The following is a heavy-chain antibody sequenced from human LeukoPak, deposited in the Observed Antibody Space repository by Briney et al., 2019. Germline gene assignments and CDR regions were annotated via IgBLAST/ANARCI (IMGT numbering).Heavy chain of an antibody. Sequence: GGSLRLSCAASGFTVITNDMTWVRQAPGKGLEWVSVLYSDGNTKYADSVQGRFTISRDNSKNTLYLEMNGLSPNDTAVYCCARGVEPLAANTLAYWGQGTLVTVSS. J-gene: IGHJ4*02. CDR1: GFTVITND. CDR2: LYSDGNT. D-gene: IGHD1-14*01. CDR3: ARGVEPLAANTLAY. V-gene: IGHV3-53*01.